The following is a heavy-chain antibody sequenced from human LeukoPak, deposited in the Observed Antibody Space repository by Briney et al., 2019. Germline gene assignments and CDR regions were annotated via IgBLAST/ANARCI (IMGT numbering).Heavy chain of an antibody. CDR3: ARAVITFGAAVAKGFDC. CDR2: IYYSGST. Sequence: SETLSLTCTVSGGSFSTYYWSWIRQPPGKGLEWIVYIYYSGSTDYNPSLKSRVTMSLDTSKNQFSLNLNSVTAADTAVYYCARAVITFGAAVAKGFDCWGQGTLVTVSS. D-gene: IGHD3-22*01. J-gene: IGHJ4*02. V-gene: IGHV4-59*01. CDR1: GGSFSTYY.